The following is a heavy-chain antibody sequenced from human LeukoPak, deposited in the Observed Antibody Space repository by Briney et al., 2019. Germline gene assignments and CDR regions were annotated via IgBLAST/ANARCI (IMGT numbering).Heavy chain of an antibody. CDR3: AGRLGGYSNFDY. V-gene: IGHV4-34*01. Sequence: SETLSLTCAVYGRSFSGYHWTWIRQPPGKGLEWIGEINQGGDTNYNSSLKSRVAILLDTSTNHLSLNLSSVAAADTAVYFCAGRLGGYSNFDYWGRGTLVTVSS. CDR1: GRSFSGYH. D-gene: IGHD3-16*01. CDR2: INQGGDT. J-gene: IGHJ4*02.